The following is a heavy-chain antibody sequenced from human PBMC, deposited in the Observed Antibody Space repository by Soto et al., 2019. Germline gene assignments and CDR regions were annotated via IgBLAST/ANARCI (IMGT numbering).Heavy chain of an antibody. J-gene: IGHJ6*02. Sequence: QSGGSLRLSCAASGFTFSSYGMHWVRQAPGKGLEWVAVIWYDGSNKYYADSVKGRFTISRDNSKNTLYLQMNSLRAEDTAVYYCARDRSGATTNYYYGMDVWGQGTTVTVSS. CDR1: GFTFSSYG. CDR3: ARDRSGATTNYYYGMDV. CDR2: IWYDGSNK. V-gene: IGHV3-33*01. D-gene: IGHD1-26*01.